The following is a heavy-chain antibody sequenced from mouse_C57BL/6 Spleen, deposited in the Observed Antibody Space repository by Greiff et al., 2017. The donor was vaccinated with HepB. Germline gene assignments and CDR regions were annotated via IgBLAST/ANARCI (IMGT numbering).Heavy chain of an antibody. CDR3: ARRGGSSDWYFDV. Sequence: VKLQQSGAELVRPGTSVKMSCKASGYTFTNYWIGWAKQRPGHGLEWIGDIYPGGGYTNYNEKFKGKATLTADKSSSTAYMQFSSLTSEDSAIYYCARRGGSSDWYFDVWGTGTTVTVSS. D-gene: IGHD1-1*01. CDR2: IYPGGGYT. CDR1: GYTFTNYW. V-gene: IGHV1-63*01. J-gene: IGHJ1*03.